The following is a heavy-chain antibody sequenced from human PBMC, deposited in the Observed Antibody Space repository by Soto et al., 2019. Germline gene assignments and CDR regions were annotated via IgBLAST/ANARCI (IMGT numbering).Heavy chain of an antibody. V-gene: IGHV3-33*01. CDR3: ARDQIVGPNYYYYGVDV. J-gene: IGHJ6*02. D-gene: IGHD1-26*01. Sequence: GGSLRLSCAASGFTFSSYGLHWVRQAPGKGLEWVAVIWYDGSNKNYAESVKGRFTTSRDNSKNTLYLQMNSLRAEDTAVYYCARDQIVGPNYYYYGVDVWGQGTTVTVSS. CDR2: IWYDGSNK. CDR1: GFTFSSYG.